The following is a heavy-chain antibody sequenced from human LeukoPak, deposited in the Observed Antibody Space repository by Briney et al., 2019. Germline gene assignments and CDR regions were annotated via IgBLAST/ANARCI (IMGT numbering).Heavy chain of an antibody. J-gene: IGHJ4*02. CDR1: GFTFSSYS. Sequence: GGSLRLSCAASGFTFSSYSMNWVRQAPGKGLEWVSSISSSSSYIYCADSVKGRFTISRDNAKNSLYLQMNSLRAEDTAVYYCARDADTSSRYSRFDYWGQGTLVAVSS. D-gene: IGHD3-22*01. V-gene: IGHV3-21*01. CDR2: ISSSSSYI. CDR3: ARDADTSSRYSRFDY.